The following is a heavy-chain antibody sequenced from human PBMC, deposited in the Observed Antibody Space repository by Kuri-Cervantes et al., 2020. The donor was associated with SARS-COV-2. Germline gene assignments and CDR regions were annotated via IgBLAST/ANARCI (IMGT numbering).Heavy chain of an antibody. Sequence: GGSLRLSCAASGFTFSSYGMHWVRQAPGKGLEWVAVIWYDGSNKYCADSVKGRFTISRDNSKNTLYLQMNSLSAEDTAVYYCARDMACTSTSCYGLDYWGQGTLVTVSS. CDR2: IWYDGSNK. D-gene: IGHD2-2*01. V-gene: IGHV3-33*08. CDR1: GFTFSSYG. J-gene: IGHJ4*02. CDR3: ARDMACTSTSCYGLDY.